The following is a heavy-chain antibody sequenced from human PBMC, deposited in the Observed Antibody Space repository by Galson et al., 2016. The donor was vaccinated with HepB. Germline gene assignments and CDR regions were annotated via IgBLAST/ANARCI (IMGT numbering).Heavy chain of an antibody. CDR3: GHVAYGSISGVAVYWYFDL. J-gene: IGHJ2*01. D-gene: IGHD3-3*01. CDR2: IYWDDDK. Sequence: PALVKPTQTLTLTCTFSGFSLSNNGVGVGWIRQPPGKALEWLALIYWDDDKRYSPSLNSRLSITKETSKNQVVLTMTNMDPVDTATYYCGHVAYGSISGVAVYWYFDLWGRGTLVTVSS. V-gene: IGHV2-5*02. CDR1: GFSLSNNGVG.